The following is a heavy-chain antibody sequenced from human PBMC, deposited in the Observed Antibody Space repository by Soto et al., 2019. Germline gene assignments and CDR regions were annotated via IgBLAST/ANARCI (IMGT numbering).Heavy chain of an antibody. J-gene: IGHJ4*02. CDR1: GFTFSSYA. D-gene: IGHD1-26*01. V-gene: IGHV3-23*01. Sequence: GGSLRLSCAASGFTFSSYAMSWVRQAPGKGLEWVSAISGSGGSTYYADSVKGRFTISRDNSKNTLYLQMNSLRAEDTAVYYCAKDLFPIVGATGAFDYWGQGTLVTVSS. CDR3: AKDLFPIVGATGAFDY. CDR2: ISGSGGST.